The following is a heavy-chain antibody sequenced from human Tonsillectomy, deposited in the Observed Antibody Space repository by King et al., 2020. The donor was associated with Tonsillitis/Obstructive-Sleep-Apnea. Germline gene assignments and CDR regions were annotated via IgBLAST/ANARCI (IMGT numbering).Heavy chain of an antibody. CDR3: ASAGGYYSAMDV. D-gene: IGHD3-10*01. CDR2: IDPSDSYT. Sequence: VQLVQSGAEVKKPGESLRISCKGSGYSFTSYWIIWVRQMPGKGLEWMGRIDPSDSYTDYSPSFQGHVTISADKSISTAYLQGSSLKASDSAMYYCASAGGYYSAMDVWGHGTTVTVSS. CDR1: GYSFTSYW. J-gene: IGHJ6*02. V-gene: IGHV5-10-1*01.